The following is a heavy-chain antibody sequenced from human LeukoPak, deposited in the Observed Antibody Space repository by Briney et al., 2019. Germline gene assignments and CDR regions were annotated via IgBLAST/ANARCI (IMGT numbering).Heavy chain of an antibody. J-gene: IGHJ2*01. Sequence: SQTLSLTCAISGDSVSSNSAAWNWIRQSPSRGLEWLGRTYYKSKWYNDYAVSVKSRITINPDTSKNQFSLQLNSVTPEDTAVYYCGRGSSSWYSPQDWYFDLGAGAPRAIVS. D-gene: IGHD6-13*01. CDR3: GRGSSSWYSPQDWYFDL. CDR1: GDSVSSNSAA. V-gene: IGHV6-1*01. CDR2: TYYKSKWYN.